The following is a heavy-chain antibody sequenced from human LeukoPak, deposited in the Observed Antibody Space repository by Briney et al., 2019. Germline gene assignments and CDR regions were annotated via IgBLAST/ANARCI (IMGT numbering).Heavy chain of an antibody. CDR2: ISAYNGNT. J-gene: IGHJ4*02. CDR1: GYTFTNYG. Sequence: ASVKVSCKASGYTFTNYGISWVRQAPGQGLEWMGWISAYNGNTNYAQKLQGRVTMTTDTSTSTAYMELRSLRSDDTAVYYCARGRPTDIVATIGPFDYWGQGTLVTVSS. D-gene: IGHD5-12*01. CDR3: ARGRPTDIVATIGPFDY. V-gene: IGHV1-18*01.